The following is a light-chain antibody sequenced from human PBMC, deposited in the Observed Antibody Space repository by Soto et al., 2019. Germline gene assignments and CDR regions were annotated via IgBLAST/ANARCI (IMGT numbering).Light chain of an antibody. Sequence: QSALTQPASVSGSPGQSIAISCTGTSSDVGAYNYVSWYQQPPGKAPKLMIYEVSNRPSGVSDRFSGSKSGNTASLTISGLQTEDEADYYCKSYTTTSTYVFGTGTKLTVL. V-gene: IGLV2-14*01. J-gene: IGLJ1*01. CDR3: KSYTTTSTYV. CDR2: EVS. CDR1: SSDVGAYNY.